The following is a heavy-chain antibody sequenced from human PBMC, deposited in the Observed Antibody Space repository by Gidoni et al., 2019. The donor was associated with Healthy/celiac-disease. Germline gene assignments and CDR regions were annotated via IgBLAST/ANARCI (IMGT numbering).Heavy chain of an antibody. CDR3: ARGGRLSSIAARLLSG. D-gene: IGHD6-6*01. CDR2: INHSGST. V-gene: IGHV4-34*01. J-gene: IGHJ4*02. CDR1: GGSFSGYY. Sequence: QVQLQQWGAGLLKPSETLSLTCAVYGGSFSGYYWSWIRQPPGKGLEWIGEINHSGSTNYNPSLKSRVTISVDTSKNQFSLKLSSVTAADTAVYYCARGGRLSSIAARLLSGWGQGTLVTVSS.